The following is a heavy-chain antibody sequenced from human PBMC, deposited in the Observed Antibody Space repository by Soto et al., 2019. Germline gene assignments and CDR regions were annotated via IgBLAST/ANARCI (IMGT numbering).Heavy chain of an antibody. D-gene: IGHD3-22*01. CDR2: IYYSGST. CDR1: GGSISSGGYY. CDR3: ARGYYYDSSGWIKTLGGGWFDP. Sequence: PSETLSLTCTVSGGSISSGGYYWSWIRQHPGKGLEWIGYIYYSGSTYYNPSLKSRVTISVDTSKNQFSLKLSSVTAADTAVYYCARGYYYDSSGWIKTLGGGWFDPWGQGTLVTVSS. V-gene: IGHV4-31*03. J-gene: IGHJ5*02.